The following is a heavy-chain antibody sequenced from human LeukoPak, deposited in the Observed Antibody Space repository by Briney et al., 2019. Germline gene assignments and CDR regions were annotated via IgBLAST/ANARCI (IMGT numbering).Heavy chain of an antibody. Sequence: GRSLRLSCAASGFTFDDYAMHWVRQAPGKGLEWVSGISWNSGSIGYADSVKGRFTISRDNAKNSLYLQMNSLRAEDTALYYCAKDINPNYYDSSGSDYWGQGTLVTVSS. CDR1: GFTFDDYA. D-gene: IGHD3-22*01. CDR3: AKDINPNYYDSSGSDY. CDR2: ISWNSGSI. J-gene: IGHJ4*02. V-gene: IGHV3-9*01.